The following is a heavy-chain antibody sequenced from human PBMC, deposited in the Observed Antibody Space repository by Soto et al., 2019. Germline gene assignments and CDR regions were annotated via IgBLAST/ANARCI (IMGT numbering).Heavy chain of an antibody. D-gene: IGHD2-8*01. CDR3: AHPRGYGVFDAYDI. V-gene: IGHV3-23*01. CDR2: ISAGGSDT. Sequence: GGSLRLSWAASGFTFSTYAMSWVRQAPGKGLEWVSAISAGGSDTYHADSVKGRFTISRDNSISTLFLQMNSLRTEDTAVYYCAHPRGYGVFDAYDIWGQGALVTVSS. CDR1: GFTFSTYA. J-gene: IGHJ3*02.